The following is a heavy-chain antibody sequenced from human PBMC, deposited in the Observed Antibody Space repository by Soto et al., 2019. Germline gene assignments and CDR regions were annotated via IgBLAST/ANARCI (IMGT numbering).Heavy chain of an antibody. D-gene: IGHD5-18*01. CDR3: ARSLQLASRGYFDY. CDR2: VIPIFGTA. Sequence: SVEVSCKASGGTFSSYAISWVRQAPGQGLEWMGGVIPIFGTANYAQKFQGRVTITADKSTSTAYMELSSLRSEDTAVYYCARSLQLASRGYFDYWGQGTLVTVSS. V-gene: IGHV1-69*06. J-gene: IGHJ4*02. CDR1: GGTFSSYA.